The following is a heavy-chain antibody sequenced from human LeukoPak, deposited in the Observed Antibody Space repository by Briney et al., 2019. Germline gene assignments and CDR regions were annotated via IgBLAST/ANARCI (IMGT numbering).Heavy chain of an antibody. Sequence: GGSLRLSCAASGFTFSSYSMNWVRQAPGKGLEWVSSISSSSSYIYYADSVKGRFTISRDNAKNSLYLQMNSLRAEDTAVYYCAKEPEQWLGKNYYYGMDVWGQGTRSPSP. CDR1: GFTFSSYS. CDR3: AKEPEQWLGKNYYYGMDV. D-gene: IGHD6-19*01. J-gene: IGHJ6*02. CDR2: ISSSSSYI. V-gene: IGHV3-21*01.